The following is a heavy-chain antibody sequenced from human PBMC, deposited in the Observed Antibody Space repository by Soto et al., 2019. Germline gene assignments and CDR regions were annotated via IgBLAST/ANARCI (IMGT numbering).Heavy chain of an antibody. V-gene: IGHV4-34*01. CDR2: INHSGST. D-gene: IGHD3-10*01. CDR3: ARVVVLKYGSGSYCDY. CDR1: GGSFSGYY. J-gene: IGHJ4*02. Sequence: QVQLQQWGAGLLKPSETLSLTCAVYGGSFSGYYWSWIRQPPGKGLEWIGEINHSGSTNYNPSLKCRFTISVDTSKNQFSLKLSSVTAADTAVYYCARVVVLKYGSGSYCDYWGQGTLVTVSS.